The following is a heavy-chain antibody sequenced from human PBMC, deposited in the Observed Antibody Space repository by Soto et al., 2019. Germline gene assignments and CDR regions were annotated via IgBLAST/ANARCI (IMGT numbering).Heavy chain of an antibody. Sequence: QVQLQESGPGLVKPSGTLSLTCAVSGGSISSSNWWSWVRQPPGKGLEWIGEIYHSGCTNYDPSLKSRVTISVDKSKNQFSLKLSSVTAADTAVYYCARRYYYDSSGPLRLWGQGTLVTVSS. CDR2: IYHSGCT. J-gene: IGHJ4*02. D-gene: IGHD3-22*01. CDR3: ARRYYYDSSGPLRL. V-gene: IGHV4-4*02. CDR1: GGSISSSNW.